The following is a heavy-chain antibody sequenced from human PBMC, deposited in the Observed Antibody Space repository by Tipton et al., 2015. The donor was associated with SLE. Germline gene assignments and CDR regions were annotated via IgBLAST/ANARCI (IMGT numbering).Heavy chain of an antibody. J-gene: IGHJ5*02. CDR1: GGSISRSF. CDR2: MYSSGNT. D-gene: IGHD3-3*01. Sequence: TLSLTCTVSGGSISRSFWSWIRQAPGMGLEWIGYMYSSGNTNYNPSLKSRVTISVDTSKNQFSLRLSSVTAADTAVYYCARRGIFGRNWFDPWGQGTLVTVSS. V-gene: IGHV4-59*08. CDR3: ARRGIFGRNWFDP.